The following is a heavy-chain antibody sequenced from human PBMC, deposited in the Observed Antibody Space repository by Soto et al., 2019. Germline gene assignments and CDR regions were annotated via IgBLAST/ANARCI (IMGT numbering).Heavy chain of an antibody. CDR3: ARSPPGVAGRYYFDY. CDR2: IWYDGSNK. J-gene: IGHJ4*02. V-gene: IGHV3-33*01. CDR1: GFSFSSYG. D-gene: IGHD6-6*01. Sequence: QVQLVESGGGVVQPGRSLRLSCAASGFSFSSYGMHWVRQAPGKGLAWVAVIWYDGSNKYYGDSVKGRFTISRDNSKNTLYLQMNSLRAEDTAVYYCARSPPGVAGRYYFDYWGQGTLITVSS.